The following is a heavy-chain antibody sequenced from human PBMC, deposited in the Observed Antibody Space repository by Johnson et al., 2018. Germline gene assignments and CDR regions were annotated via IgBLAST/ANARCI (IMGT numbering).Heavy chain of an antibody. CDR2: IIPIFGTA. D-gene: IGHD6-6*01. CDR3: ARADSSWSGTYYYYGMDV. CDR1: GGTFSSYA. V-gene: IGHV1-69*01. Sequence: QVQLVQSGAEVKKPGSSVKVSCKASGGTFSSYAISWVRQAPGQGLEWMGGIIPIFGTANYAQKFQGRVTITADESTSTAYMEVSSLRSEDTAGYYCARADSSWSGTYYYYGMDVWGQGTTVTVSS. J-gene: IGHJ6*02.